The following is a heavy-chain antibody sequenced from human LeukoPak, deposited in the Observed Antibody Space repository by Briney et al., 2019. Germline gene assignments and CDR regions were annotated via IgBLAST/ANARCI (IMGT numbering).Heavy chain of an antibody. V-gene: IGHV3-30-3*01. CDR2: ISYDGSNK. D-gene: IGHD2-2*01. Sequence: PGGSLRLSCAASGFTFSSYAMHWVRQAPGKGLEWVAVISYDGSNKYYADSVKGRFTISRDNSKNTLYLQMNSLRAEDTAVYYCARDQCSSTSCHPPYYYYYGMDVWGQGTTVTVSS. J-gene: IGHJ6*02. CDR1: GFTFSSYA. CDR3: ARDQCSSTSCHPPYYYYYGMDV.